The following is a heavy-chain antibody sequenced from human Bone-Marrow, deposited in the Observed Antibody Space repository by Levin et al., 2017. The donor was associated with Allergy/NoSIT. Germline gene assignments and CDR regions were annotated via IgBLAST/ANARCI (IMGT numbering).Heavy chain of an antibody. J-gene: IGHJ4*02. V-gene: IGHV3-30*18. CDR3: AKDRWLSEWDGRAFDY. CDR2: ISYDGSNK. D-gene: IGHD3-22*01. Sequence: PGGSLRLSCAGSGFTFTDYGMHWVRQAPGKGLEWVAVISYDGSNKNYADSVKGRFTISRDESKKTLYLQMNSLRAEDTAVYYCAKDRWLSEWDGRAFDYGDQGTLVTVSS. CDR1: GFTFTDYG.